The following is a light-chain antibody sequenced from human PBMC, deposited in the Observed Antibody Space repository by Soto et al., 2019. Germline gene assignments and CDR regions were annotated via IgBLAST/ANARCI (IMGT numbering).Light chain of an antibody. J-gene: IGLJ2*01. Sequence: SALTQPRSVSGSPGQSVTSSCTGTSSDVGGYNYVSWYQQHPGKAPKLMIYDVSKRPSGVPDRFSGSKSGNTASLTISGLQAEDEADYYCCSYAGSYTLVFGGGTKLTVL. V-gene: IGLV2-11*01. CDR1: SSDVGGYNY. CDR2: DVS. CDR3: CSYAGSYTLV.